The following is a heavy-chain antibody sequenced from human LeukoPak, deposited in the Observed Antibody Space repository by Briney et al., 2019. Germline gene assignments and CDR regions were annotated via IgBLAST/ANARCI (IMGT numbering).Heavy chain of an antibody. Sequence: ASVKVSCKASGYTFTSYGISWVRQAPGQGLERMGWISAYNGNTNYAQKLQGRVTMTTDTSTSTAYMELRSLRSDDTAVYYCVRDLGYCSSTSCYEFGAYWGQGTLVTVSS. D-gene: IGHD2-2*01. V-gene: IGHV1-18*01. CDR2: ISAYNGNT. CDR1: GYTFTSYG. J-gene: IGHJ4*02. CDR3: VRDLGYCSSTSCYEFGAY.